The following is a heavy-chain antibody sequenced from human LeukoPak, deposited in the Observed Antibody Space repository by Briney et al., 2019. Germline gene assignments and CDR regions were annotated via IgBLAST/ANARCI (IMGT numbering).Heavy chain of an antibody. Sequence: GGSLRLSCAASGFTFSSYTMTWVRQAPGKGLECVSSLSFGGGTIYYADSVKGRFTISRDTSKNTLYLQMNSLRAEDTAIYYCAKEVVPGTSRSFDYWGQGTLVTVSS. CDR3: AKEVVPGTSRSFDY. J-gene: IGHJ4*02. V-gene: IGHV3-23*01. D-gene: IGHD2-2*01. CDR1: GFTFSSYT. CDR2: LSFGGGTI.